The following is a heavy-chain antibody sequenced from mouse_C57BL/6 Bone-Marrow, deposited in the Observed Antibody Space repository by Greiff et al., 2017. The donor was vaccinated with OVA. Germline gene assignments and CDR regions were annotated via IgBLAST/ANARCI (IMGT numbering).Heavy chain of an antibody. D-gene: IGHD1-1*01. CDR3: ARHPYYYGMYFDY. CDR1: GFTFSSYT. Sequence: EVMLVESGGGLVKPGGSLKLSCAASGFTFSSYTMSWVRQTPEKRLEWVATISGGGGNTYYPASVKGRFTISRDNAKNTLYLQMSRLRSEDTAVYYCARHPYYYGMYFDYWGQGTTLTVSS. V-gene: IGHV5-9*01. CDR2: ISGGGGNT. J-gene: IGHJ2*01.